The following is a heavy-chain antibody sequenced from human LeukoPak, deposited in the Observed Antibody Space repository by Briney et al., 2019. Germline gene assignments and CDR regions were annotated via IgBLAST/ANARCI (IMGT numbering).Heavy chain of an antibody. D-gene: IGHD2-2*01. CDR2: ISSSGSTI. CDR1: GFTFSDYY. CDR3: ARETSIVPFDY. V-gene: IGHV3-11*01. Sequence: GGSLRLSCAASGFTFSDYYMSWIRQAPGRGLEWVSYISSSGSTIYYADSVKGRFTISRDNAKNSLYLQMNSLRAEDTAVYYCARETSIVPFDYWGQGTLVTVSS. J-gene: IGHJ4*02.